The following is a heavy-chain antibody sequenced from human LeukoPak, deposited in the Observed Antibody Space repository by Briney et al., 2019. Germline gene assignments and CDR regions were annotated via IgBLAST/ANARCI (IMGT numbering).Heavy chain of an antibody. J-gene: IGHJ4*02. D-gene: IGHD3-22*01. Sequence: GGSLRLSCAASGFTFNTYGMHWVRQAPGKGLEWVAIIWYDGSNENYADSVKGRLTISRDNSKNTLYLQMNSLRAEDTAVYYCARGATYYYDSSDYWGQGTLVTVSS. V-gene: IGHV3-30*02. CDR2: IWYDGSNE. CDR1: GFTFNTYG. CDR3: ARGATYYYDSSDY.